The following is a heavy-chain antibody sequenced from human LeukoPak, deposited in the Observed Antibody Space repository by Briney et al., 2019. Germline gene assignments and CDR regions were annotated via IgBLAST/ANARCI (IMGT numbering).Heavy chain of an antibody. J-gene: IGHJ5*02. Sequence: PGGSLRLSCAASGFTFSTYAMSWVRQAPGKGLEWVSAISDTTYYADSVKGRFTVSRDNSKNTLYLQMNSLRTEDTAVYYCARCTIGDGSGWCTWFAPWGQGTLVTVSS. CDR1: GFTFSTYA. V-gene: IGHV3-23*01. CDR3: ARCTIGDGSGWCTWFAP. CDR2: ISDTT. D-gene: IGHD6-19*01.